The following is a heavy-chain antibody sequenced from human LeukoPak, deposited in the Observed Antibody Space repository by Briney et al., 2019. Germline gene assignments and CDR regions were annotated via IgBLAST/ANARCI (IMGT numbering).Heavy chain of an antibody. Sequence: SETLSLTCTVSGGSISSSSYYWGWIRQPPGKGLEWIGSIYYSGSTYYNPSFKSRVTISVDKSKNQFSLNLSSVTAADTAVYYCARGNSSLIRGLNFDSWGQGTLVTVS. CDR3: ARGNSSLIRGLNFDS. CDR2: IYYSGST. CDR1: GGSISSSSYY. V-gene: IGHV4-39*07. J-gene: IGHJ4*02. D-gene: IGHD3-10*01.